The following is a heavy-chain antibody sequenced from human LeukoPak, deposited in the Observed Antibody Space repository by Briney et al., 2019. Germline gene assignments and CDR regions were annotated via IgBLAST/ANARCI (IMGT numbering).Heavy chain of an antibody. D-gene: IGHD5-12*01. CDR2: ISRNSTYI. CDR3: ARGSSGYEYPDY. Sequence: PGGSLRLSCAASGFTFSSYIMNWVRQAPGKGLEWVASISRNSTYIHYADSVKGRFTISRDNARNSLFLQMNSLRAEDTAVYYCARGSSGYEYPDYWGQGTLVTVSS. CDR1: GFTFSSYI. J-gene: IGHJ4*02. V-gene: IGHV3-21*01.